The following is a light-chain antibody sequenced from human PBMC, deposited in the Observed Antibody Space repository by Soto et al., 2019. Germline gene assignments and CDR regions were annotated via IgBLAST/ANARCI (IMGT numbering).Light chain of an antibody. CDR2: EVS. J-gene: IGLJ1*01. V-gene: IGLV2-23*02. CDR1: SSDVGSYNL. CDR3: CSYAGSSTYV. Sequence: QSSLTQPASVSRSPGQSITISCTGTSSDVGSYNLVSWYQQHPGKAPKLRIYEVSKRPSGVSNRFSGSKSGNTASLTLSGLQAEDEADYYCCSYAGSSTYVFGTGTKVTVL.